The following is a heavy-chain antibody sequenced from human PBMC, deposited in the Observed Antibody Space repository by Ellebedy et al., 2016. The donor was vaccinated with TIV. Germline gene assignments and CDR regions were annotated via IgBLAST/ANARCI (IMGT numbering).Heavy chain of an antibody. J-gene: IGHJ3*02. D-gene: IGHD4-17*01. CDR2: IYPGDSDT. CDR3: ARRIYGDSIENAFDI. CDR1: GYSFTSYW. V-gene: IGHV5-51*01. Sequence: GGSLRLXXKGSGYSFTSYWIGWVRQMPGKGLEWMGIIYPGDSDTRYSPSFQGQVTISADKSISTAYLQWSSLKASDTAMYYCARRIYGDSIENAFDIWGQGTMVTVSS.